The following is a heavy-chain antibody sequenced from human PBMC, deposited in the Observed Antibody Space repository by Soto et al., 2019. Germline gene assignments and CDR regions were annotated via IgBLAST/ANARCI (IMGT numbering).Heavy chain of an antibody. Sequence: SETLSLTCTVSGGSISSYYWSWIRQPPGKGLEWIGYIYYSGSTNYNPSLKSRVTISVDTSKNQFSLKLSSVTAADTAVYYCARHLSVSLVDYWGQGTLVTVSS. CDR1: GGSISSYY. D-gene: IGHD2-8*01. CDR3: ARHLSVSLVDY. CDR2: IYYSGST. J-gene: IGHJ4*02. V-gene: IGHV4-59*08.